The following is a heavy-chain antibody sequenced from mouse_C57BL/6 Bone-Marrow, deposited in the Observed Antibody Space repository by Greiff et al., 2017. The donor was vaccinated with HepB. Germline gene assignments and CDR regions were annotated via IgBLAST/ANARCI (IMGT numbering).Heavy chain of an antibody. Sequence: QVQLQQSGAELVRPGASVKLSCKASGYTFTDYYINWVKQRPGQGLEWIARIYPGSGNTYYNEKFKGKATLTADKSSSTAYMQLSSLTSEDSAVYFCAREVTTGYYYAMDYWGQGTSVTVSS. D-gene: IGHD2-2*01. CDR2: IYPGSGNT. V-gene: IGHV1-76*01. CDR3: AREVTTGYYYAMDY. J-gene: IGHJ4*01. CDR1: GYTFTDYY.